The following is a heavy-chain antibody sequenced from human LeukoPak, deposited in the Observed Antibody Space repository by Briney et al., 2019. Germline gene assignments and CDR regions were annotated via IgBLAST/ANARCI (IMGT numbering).Heavy chain of an antibody. CDR1: GGSISSYY. V-gene: IGHV4-59*01. CDR3: ARAQSIAARFRFYYYMDV. Sequence: SETLSLTCIVSGGSISSYYWSWIRQPPGKGLEWIGYIYYSGSTNYNPSLKSRVTISVDTSKNQFSLKLSSVTAADTAVYYCARAQSIAARFRFYYYMDVWGKGTTVTVSS. D-gene: IGHD6-6*01. J-gene: IGHJ6*03. CDR2: IYYSGST.